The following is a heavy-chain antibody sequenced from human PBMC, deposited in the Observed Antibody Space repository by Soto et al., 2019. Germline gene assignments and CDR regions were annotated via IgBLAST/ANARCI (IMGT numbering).Heavy chain of an antibody. V-gene: IGHV4-4*02. CDR1: GVSFSRSNW. Sequence: QVQLQESGPGLVKPSATLSLTCAGSGVSFSRSNWWRWVRLPPWEGLEWIGEIYHSGSSNYNPSLKSRVTISVDKSKYQVPMTLSSVTAADTAVYYCARVAVAGTRVDDWGQGTLVTVSS. D-gene: IGHD6-19*01. CDR2: IYHSGSS. CDR3: ARVAVAGTRVDD. J-gene: IGHJ4*02.